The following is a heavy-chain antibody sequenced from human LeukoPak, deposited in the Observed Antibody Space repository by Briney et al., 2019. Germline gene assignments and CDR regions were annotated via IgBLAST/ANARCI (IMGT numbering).Heavy chain of an antibody. CDR1: GGSFSGYY. Sequence: SETLSLTCAVYGGSFSGYYWSWIRRPPGKGLEWIGEINHSGSTNYNPSLKSRVTISVDTSKNQFSLKLSSVTAADTAVYYCARKYYDILTGYYRDYWGQGTLVTVSS. CDR2: INHSGST. CDR3: ARKYYDILTGYYRDY. J-gene: IGHJ4*02. D-gene: IGHD3-9*01. V-gene: IGHV4-34*01.